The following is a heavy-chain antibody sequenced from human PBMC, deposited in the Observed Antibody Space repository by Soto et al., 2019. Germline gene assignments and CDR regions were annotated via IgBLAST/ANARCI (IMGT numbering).Heavy chain of an antibody. CDR3: ARAGRGYSYGYYFDY. CDR1: GGSFSGYY. J-gene: IGHJ4*02. CDR2: INHSGST. Sequence: SETLSLTCAVYGGSFSGYYWSWIRQPPGKGLEWIGEINHSGSTNYNPPLKSRVTISVDTSKNQFSLKLSSVTAADTAVYYCARAGRGYSYGYYFDYWGQGTLVTVSS. V-gene: IGHV4-34*01. D-gene: IGHD5-18*01.